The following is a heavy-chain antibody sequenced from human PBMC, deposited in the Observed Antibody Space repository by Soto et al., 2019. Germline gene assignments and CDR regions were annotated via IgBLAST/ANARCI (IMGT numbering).Heavy chain of an antibody. CDR1: GASISSGGYS. V-gene: IGHV4-30-2*01. J-gene: IGHJ4*02. CDR2: MYQSERT. Sequence: QLQLQESGSGLVKPSQTLSLTCAVSGASISSGGYSWSWIRQPPGKGLEWIGYMYQSERTYYNSSIKSRGTISVDRSKNQFSPKLSSVTAADTARYYCARARYSSGGRCYTDYWGQGILVTVSS. CDR3: ARARYSSGGRCYTDY. D-gene: IGHD2-15*01.